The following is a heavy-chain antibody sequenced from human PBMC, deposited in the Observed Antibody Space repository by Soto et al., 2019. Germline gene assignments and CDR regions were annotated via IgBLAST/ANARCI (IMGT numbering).Heavy chain of an antibody. J-gene: IGHJ4*02. V-gene: IGHV4-30-2*01. Sequence: QLQLQESGSGLVKPSQTLSLTCAVSGGSISSGGYSWSWIRQPPGKGLEWIGYIYHSGSTYYNPSLKSRVTISVDRSKNLFALKLSSVTAADTAGYYCARRSSCYYSPIDYWGQGTLVTVSS. CDR1: GGSISSGGYS. D-gene: IGHD3-22*01. CDR2: IYHSGST. CDR3: ARRSSCYYSPIDY.